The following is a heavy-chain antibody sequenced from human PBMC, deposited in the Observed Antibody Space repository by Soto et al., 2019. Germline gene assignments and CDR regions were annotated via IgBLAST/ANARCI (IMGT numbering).Heavy chain of an antibody. CDR3: TTATWLQLEYYFDY. J-gene: IGHJ4*02. CDR1: GFTFSNAW. CDR2: IKSKTDGGTT. Sequence: EVQLVESGGGLVKPGGSLRLSCAASGFTFSNAWMSWVRHAPGKGLEWVGRIKSKTDGGTTDYAAPVKGRFTISRDDSKNTLYLQMNSLKTEDTAVYYCTTATWLQLEYYFDYCGQGTLVTVSS. V-gene: IGHV3-15*01. D-gene: IGHD5-12*01.